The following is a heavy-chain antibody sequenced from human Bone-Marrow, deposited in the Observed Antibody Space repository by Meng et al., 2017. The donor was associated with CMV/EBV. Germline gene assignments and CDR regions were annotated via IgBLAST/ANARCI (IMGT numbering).Heavy chain of an antibody. CDR3: ARAADTDFDY. J-gene: IGHJ4*02. V-gene: IGHV3-21*01. Sequence: GEYLKISCAASGFTVSSNYMSWVRQAPGKGLEWVSSISSSSSYIYYADSVKGRFTISRDNAKNSLYLRMNSLRAEDTAVYYCARAADTDFDYWGQGTLVTVSS. CDR2: ISSSSSYI. CDR1: GFTVSSNY.